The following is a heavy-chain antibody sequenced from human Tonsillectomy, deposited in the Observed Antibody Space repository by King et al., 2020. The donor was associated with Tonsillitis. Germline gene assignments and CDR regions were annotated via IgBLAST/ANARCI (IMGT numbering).Heavy chain of an antibody. CDR2: IYASGGT. Sequence: QLQESGPGLVKPSQTLSLTCTVSGASISSGSHYWSWIRQPAGKGLEWIGRIYASGGTNYNSSLKSRVTMSVDTSKKPFTLNLSSVTAADPAVYYCAKARGFDRAFFDYWGQGTLVTVSS. J-gene: IGHJ4*02. CDR3: AKARGFDRAFFDY. CDR1: GASISSGSHY. D-gene: IGHD3-10*01. V-gene: IGHV4-61*02.